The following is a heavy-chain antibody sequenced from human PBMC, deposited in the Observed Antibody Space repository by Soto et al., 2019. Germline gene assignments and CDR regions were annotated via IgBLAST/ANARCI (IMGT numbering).Heavy chain of an antibody. CDR3: AKDQKIWQQLVEYFDY. J-gene: IGHJ4*02. Sequence: EVQLLESGGDLVQPGGSLRLSCAASGFTFSSYAMSWVRQAPGKGLEWVSGISASGGGTYYADSVKGRFTISRDNSKNTLYLQMNSLRAEDTAVYYCAKDQKIWQQLVEYFDYWGQGTLVTVSS. V-gene: IGHV3-23*01. CDR1: GFTFSSYA. CDR2: ISASGGGT. D-gene: IGHD6-13*01.